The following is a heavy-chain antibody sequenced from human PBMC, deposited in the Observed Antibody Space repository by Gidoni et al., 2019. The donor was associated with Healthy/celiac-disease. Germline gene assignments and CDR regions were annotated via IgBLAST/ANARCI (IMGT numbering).Heavy chain of an antibody. CDR3: AKGTYYDFWSGYGIDY. V-gene: IGHV3-23*01. J-gene: IGHJ4*02. Sequence: EVQLLASGGGLVQPGGSLRLSCAASGFTFSSYAMSWVRQAPGKGLEWVSAISGSGGSTYYADSVKGRFTISRDNSKNTLYLQMNSLRAEDTAVYYCAKGTYYDFWSGYGIDYWGQGTLVTVSS. D-gene: IGHD3-3*01. CDR1: GFTFSSYA. CDR2: ISGSGGST.